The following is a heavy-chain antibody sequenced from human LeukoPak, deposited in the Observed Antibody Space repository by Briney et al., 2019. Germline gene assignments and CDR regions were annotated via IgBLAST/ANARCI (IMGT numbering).Heavy chain of an antibody. CDR1: GGSISRYY. CDR3: ARSPLNDAFDI. CDR2: IYYSGST. J-gene: IGHJ3*02. V-gene: IGHV4-59*12. Sequence: SETLSLTCTVSGGSISRYYWSWIRQPPGKGLEWIGYIYYSGSTNYNPSLTSRVTISVDTSKNQFSLKLSSVTAADTAVYYCARSPLNDAFDIWGQGTMVTVSS.